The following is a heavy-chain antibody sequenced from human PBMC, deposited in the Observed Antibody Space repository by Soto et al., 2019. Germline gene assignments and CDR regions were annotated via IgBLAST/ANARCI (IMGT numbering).Heavy chain of an antibody. D-gene: IGHD2-15*01. CDR3: ARGPKTVAATSYFDY. CDR2: ISSSSSTI. J-gene: IGHJ4*02. V-gene: IGHV3-48*01. Sequence: GGSLRLSCAASGFTFSSYSMNWVRQAPGKGLEWVSYISSSSSTIYYADSVKGRFTISRDNAKNSLYLQMNSLRAEDTAVYYCARGPKTVAATSYFDYWGQGTLVTVSS. CDR1: GFTFSSYS.